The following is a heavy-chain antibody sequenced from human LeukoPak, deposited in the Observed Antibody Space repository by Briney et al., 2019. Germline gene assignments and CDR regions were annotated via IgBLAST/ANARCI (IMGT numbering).Heavy chain of an antibody. CDR1: GGTFSSYA. V-gene: IGHV1-69*04. CDR3: ARGSGWYEN. CDR2: VIPIFGIA. J-gene: IGHJ4*02. D-gene: IGHD6-19*01. Sequence: ASVKVSCKASGGTFSSYAISWVRQAPGQGLEWMGRVIPIFGIANYAQKFQGRVTITADKSTSTAYMELSSLRSEDTAVYYCARGSGWYENWGQGTLVTVSS.